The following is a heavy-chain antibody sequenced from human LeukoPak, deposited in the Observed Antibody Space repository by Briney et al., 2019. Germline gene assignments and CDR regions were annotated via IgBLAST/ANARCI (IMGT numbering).Heavy chain of an antibody. D-gene: IGHD6-13*01. CDR1: GGSFSNYY. CDR3: ARGRNRVYDY. CDR2: INHSGST. Sequence: SETLSLTCAVYGGSFSNYYWSWIRQPPGKGLEWIGEINHSGSTNYNPSLKSRVTISVDTSKNQFSLNLRSVTAADTAVYYCARGRNRVYDYWGQGTLVTVSS. V-gene: IGHV4-34*01. J-gene: IGHJ4*02.